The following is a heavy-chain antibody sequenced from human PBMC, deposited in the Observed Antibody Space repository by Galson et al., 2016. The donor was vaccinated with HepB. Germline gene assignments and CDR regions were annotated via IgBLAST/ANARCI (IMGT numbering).Heavy chain of an antibody. CDR2: TYYRSKWYN. V-gene: IGHV6-1*01. CDR3: VEQRKGAPYGMDV. CDR1: GDSVSSNSAA. Sequence: CAISGDSVSSNSAAWNWIRQSPSRGLEWLGRTYYRSKWYNDYAVSVKSRIIVNPDTSKNQFSLQLNSVTPEDTAVYYCVEQRKGAPYGMDVWGQGTTVTLSS. D-gene: IGHD1/OR15-1a*01. J-gene: IGHJ6*02.